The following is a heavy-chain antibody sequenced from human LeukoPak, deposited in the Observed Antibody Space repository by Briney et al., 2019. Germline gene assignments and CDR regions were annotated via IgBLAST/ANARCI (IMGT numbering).Heavy chain of an antibody. Sequence: SVKVSCKASGGTFSSYAISWVRQAPGQGLEWMGGIIPIFGTANYAQKFQGRVTITADESTSTAYMELSSLRSEDTAVYYCARVPVTRTGYYYYMDVWGKGTTVTVSS. D-gene: IGHD4-23*01. V-gene: IGHV1-69*01. CDR3: ARVPVTRTGYYYYMDV. J-gene: IGHJ6*03. CDR2: IIPIFGTA. CDR1: GGTFSSYA.